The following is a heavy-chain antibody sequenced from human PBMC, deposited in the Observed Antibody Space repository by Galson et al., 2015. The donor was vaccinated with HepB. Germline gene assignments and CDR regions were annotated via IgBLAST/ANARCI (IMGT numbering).Heavy chain of an antibody. V-gene: IGHV3-23*01. CDR3: AKGSYCSSTSCKWAFEI. Sequence: SLRLSCAASGFTFNGYAMSWVRQAPGKGLEWVSAISGSGGSTYYADSVKGRFTISRDNSKNTLYLQMNSLRAEDTAVYYCAKGSYCSSTSCKWAFEIWGQGTMVTVSS. D-gene: IGHD2-2*01. CDR1: GFTFNGYA. J-gene: IGHJ3*02. CDR2: ISGSGGST.